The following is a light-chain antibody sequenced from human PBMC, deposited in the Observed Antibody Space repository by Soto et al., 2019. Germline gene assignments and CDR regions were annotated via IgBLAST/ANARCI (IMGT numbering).Light chain of an antibody. Sequence: DIQMTQSPSSLSASVGDRVTITCRASRSISSSLNWYQQKPGKAPKLLIYATSSLQSGVPSRFSGSGSGTDFTLAISNLQPEDFATYYCQQSYSFPQTFGQGTKLEIK. CDR3: QQSYSFPQT. J-gene: IGKJ2*01. CDR1: RSISSS. V-gene: IGKV1-39*01. CDR2: ATS.